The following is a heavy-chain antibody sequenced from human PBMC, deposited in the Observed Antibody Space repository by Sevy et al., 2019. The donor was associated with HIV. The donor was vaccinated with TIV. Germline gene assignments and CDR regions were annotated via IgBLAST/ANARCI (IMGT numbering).Heavy chain of an antibody. V-gene: IGHV3-48*02. CDR2: ISSSSTI. Sequence: GGSLRLSCAASGFTFSSYSMNWVRQAPGKGLEWVSYISSSSTIYYADSVKGRFTISRDNAKNSLYLQMNSLRDEDTAVYYCARDHDLLRFLEWPYEYGMDVWGQGTTVTVSS. J-gene: IGHJ6*02. CDR1: GFTFSSYS. CDR3: ARDHDLLRFLEWPYEYGMDV. D-gene: IGHD3-3*01.